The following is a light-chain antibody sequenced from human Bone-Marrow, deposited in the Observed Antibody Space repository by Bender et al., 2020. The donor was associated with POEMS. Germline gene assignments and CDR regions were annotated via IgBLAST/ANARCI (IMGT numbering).Light chain of an antibody. Sequence: QSVLTQPPSASGTPGQRVTISCSGGSSNIGAHAVNWYQHLPGTAPKLLIYSSHRRPSEVPDRFSGSRSGTSASLAISGVRSEDEADYYCAAWDDSLSGCVFGGGTKLTVL. CDR2: SSH. CDR1: SSNIGAHA. V-gene: IGLV1-47*02. J-gene: IGLJ2*01. CDR3: AAWDDSLSGCV.